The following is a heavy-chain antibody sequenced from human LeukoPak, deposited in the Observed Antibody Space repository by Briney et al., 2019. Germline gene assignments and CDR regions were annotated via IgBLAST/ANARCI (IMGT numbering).Heavy chain of an antibody. J-gene: IGHJ3*02. Sequence: VSVKVSCKASGYTFTSYDINWVRQATGQGLEWMGWMNPNSGNTGYAQKFQGRVTITGNTSISTAYMELSSLRSEDTAVYYCARGGPAAKNAFDIWGQGTMVTVSS. CDR3: ARGGPAAKNAFDI. CDR1: GYTFTSYD. D-gene: IGHD2-2*01. CDR2: MNPNSGNT. V-gene: IGHV1-8*03.